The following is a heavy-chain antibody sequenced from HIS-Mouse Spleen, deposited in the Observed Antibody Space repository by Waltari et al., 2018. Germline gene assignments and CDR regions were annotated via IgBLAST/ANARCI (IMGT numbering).Heavy chain of an antibody. CDR2: INPNSGGT. D-gene: IGHD4-17*01. J-gene: IGHJ4*02. Sequence: QVQLVQSGAEVKKPGASVKVSCKASGYTFTGYYMHLVRQAPGQGLEWMGWINPNSGGTNYAQKVKGRVTMTRDTSISTAYMELSRLRSDDTAVYYCARARGMAVTSPIDYWGQGTLVTVSS. CDR1: GYTFTGYY. CDR3: ARARGMAVTSPIDY. V-gene: IGHV1-2*02.